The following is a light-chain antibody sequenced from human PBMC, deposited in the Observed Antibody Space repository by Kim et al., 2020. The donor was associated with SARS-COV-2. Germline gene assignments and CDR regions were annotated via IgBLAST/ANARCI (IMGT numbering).Light chain of an antibody. Sequence: GESVTISCTRSSGSIVNNYVQWFHQRTGRSPTTVIYEDTERRSGVTDRFSSAIDSSSTSASLSISGLKTEDEADYYCQSYDDSFQVFGGGTQLTVL. V-gene: IGLV6-57*01. CDR2: EDT. CDR1: SGSIVNNY. CDR3: QSYDDSFQV. J-gene: IGLJ3*02.